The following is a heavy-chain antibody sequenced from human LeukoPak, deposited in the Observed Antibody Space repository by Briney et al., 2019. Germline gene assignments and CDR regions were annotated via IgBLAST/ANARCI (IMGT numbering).Heavy chain of an antibody. D-gene: IGHD6-13*01. Sequence: SETLSLTCTVSGGSISSYYWSWIRQPPGKGLEWIGYIYYSGSTNYNPSLKSRVTISVDTSKNQFSLKLSSVTAADTAVYYCARGYSSSWLLNWFDPWGQGSLVTVSS. CDR2: IYYSGST. CDR3: ARGYSSSWLLNWFDP. V-gene: IGHV4-59*08. CDR1: GGSISSYY. J-gene: IGHJ5*02.